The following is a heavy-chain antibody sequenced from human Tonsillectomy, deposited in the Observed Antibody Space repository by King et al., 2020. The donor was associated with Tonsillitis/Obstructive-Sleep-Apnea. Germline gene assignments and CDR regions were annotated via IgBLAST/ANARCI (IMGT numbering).Heavy chain of an antibody. Sequence: QLVQSGAEVKKTGESLKISCTTSGFSFTSYWIGWVRRMPGKGLEWMGIIYPGDYDTRYSPSFQGHVTIPADESLSTAYLHWSSLQASDTAIYYCARAPSGTFSPYYRDFWGQGTLVTVSS. J-gene: IGHJ4*02. CDR3: ARAPSGTFSPYYRDF. V-gene: IGHV5-51*01. CDR2: IYPGDYDT. CDR1: GFSFTSYW. D-gene: IGHD1-26*01.